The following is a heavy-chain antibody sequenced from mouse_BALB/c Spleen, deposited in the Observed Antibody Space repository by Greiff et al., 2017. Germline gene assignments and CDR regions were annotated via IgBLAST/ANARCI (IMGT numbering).Heavy chain of an antibody. D-gene: IGHD2-14*01. CDR3: ARRYDWFAY. J-gene: IGHJ3*01. V-gene: IGHV1-63*02. CDR2: IYPGGGYT. CDR1: GYTFTNYW. Sequence: LQQSGPELVKPGASVKISCKASGYTFTNYWLGWVKQRPGHGLEWIGDIYPGGGYTNYNEKFKGKATLTADTSSSTAYMQLSSLTSEDSAVYFCARRYDWFAYWGQGTLVTVSA.